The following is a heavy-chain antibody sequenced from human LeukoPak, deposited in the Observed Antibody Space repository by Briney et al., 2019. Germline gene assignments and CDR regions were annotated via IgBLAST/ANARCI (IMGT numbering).Heavy chain of an antibody. Sequence: TLSLTCTVSGGSISSGGYYWSWIRQHPGKGLEWIGYIYYSGSTYYNPSLKSRVTISVDTSKNQFSLKLSSVTAADTAVYYCARDPLYYYDSSGYPLFDYWGQGTLVTVSS. CDR1: GGSISSGGYY. J-gene: IGHJ4*02. CDR2: IYYSGST. V-gene: IGHV4-30-4*08. D-gene: IGHD3-22*01. CDR3: ARDPLYYYDSSGYPLFDY.